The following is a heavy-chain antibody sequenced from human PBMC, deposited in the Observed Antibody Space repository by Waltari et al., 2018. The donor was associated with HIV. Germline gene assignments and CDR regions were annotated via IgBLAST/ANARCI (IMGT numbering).Heavy chain of an antibody. D-gene: IGHD3-3*01. CDR1: GGSFNGYY. J-gene: IGHJ1*01. V-gene: IGHV4-34*02. CDR2: VDYSGDT. CDR3: ARGPHTSIFGVVKYFQP. Sequence: VQLQQWGTGRLMPSETLSLTCAVYGGSFNGYYWTWIRQSPGNGLEWIGEVDYSGDTYYNPSLKSRLTISVDTSKNQFSLKLTSMTTADTGLYYCARGPHTSIFGVVKYFQPWGQGTLVTVSS.